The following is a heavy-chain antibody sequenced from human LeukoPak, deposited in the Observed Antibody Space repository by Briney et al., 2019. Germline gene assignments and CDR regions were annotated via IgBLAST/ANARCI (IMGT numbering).Heavy chain of an antibody. V-gene: IGHV4-61*01. CDR1: GGSISSSSYY. Sequence: SETLSLTCTVSGGSISSSSYYWSWIRQPPGKGLEWIGYIYYSGSTNYNPSLKSRVTISVDTSKNQFSRKLSSVTAADTAVYYCARYIVGAKAATVFFDYWGQGTLVTVSS. J-gene: IGHJ4*02. CDR2: IYYSGST. CDR3: ARYIVGAKAATVFFDY. D-gene: IGHD1-26*01.